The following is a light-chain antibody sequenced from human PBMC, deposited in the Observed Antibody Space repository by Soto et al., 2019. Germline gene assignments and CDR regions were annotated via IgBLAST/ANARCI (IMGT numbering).Light chain of an antibody. CDR3: RSYAGSNSFV. V-gene: IGLV2-8*01. CDR1: STDVGAYNY. Sequence: QCRLTQPPSGSGSPGQSVTISCTGTSTDVGAYNYVSWYQQRPGKAPKLMIFEVTKRPSGVPDRFSGSKSGNTASLTVSGVQADDEADYYCRSYAGSNSFVFGNGTKV. CDR2: EVT. J-gene: IGLJ1*01.